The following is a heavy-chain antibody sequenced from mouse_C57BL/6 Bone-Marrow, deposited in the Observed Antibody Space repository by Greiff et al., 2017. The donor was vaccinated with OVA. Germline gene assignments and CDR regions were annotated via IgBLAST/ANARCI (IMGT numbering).Heavy chain of an antibody. V-gene: IGHV10-1*01. CDR3: VRTTVVAYWYFDV. CDR1: GFSFNTYA. CDR2: IRSKSNNYAT. J-gene: IGHJ1*03. Sequence: EVKLVESGGGLVQPKGSLKLSCAASGFSFNTYAMNWVRQAPGKGLEWVARIRSKSNNYATYYADSVKDRFTISRDDSESMLYLQMNNLKTEDTAMYYCVRTTVVAYWYFDVWGTGTTVTVSS. D-gene: IGHD1-1*01.